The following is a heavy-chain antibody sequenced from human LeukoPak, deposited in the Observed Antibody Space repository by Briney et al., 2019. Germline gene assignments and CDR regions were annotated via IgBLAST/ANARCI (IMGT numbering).Heavy chain of an antibody. Sequence: RASVKVSCKASGYTFTNYYMHWVRQAPGQGPEWMGWISTSTGDTKYTQKFQGRVTLTTDTSTSTAYMELSSLRSDDTAVYDCARDDNYGIFVNVDYWGQGTLVTVSS. D-gene: IGHD4-11*01. CDR2: ISTSTGDT. V-gene: IGHV1-2*02. CDR3: ARDDNYGIFVNVDY. J-gene: IGHJ4*02. CDR1: GYTFTNYY.